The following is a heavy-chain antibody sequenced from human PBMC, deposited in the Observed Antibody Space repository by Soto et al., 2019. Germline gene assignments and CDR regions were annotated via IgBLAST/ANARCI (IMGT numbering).Heavy chain of an antibody. CDR1: GGTFSSYA. V-gene: IGHV1-69*06. D-gene: IGHD3-3*01. Sequence: SVKVSCKASGGTFSSYAISWVRQAPGQGLEWMGGIIPIFGTANYAQKFQGRVTITADKSTSTAYMELSSLRSEDTAVYYCARDQAMGTIFGVVNPYYYYYGMDVWGQGTTVTVYS. CDR3: ARDQAMGTIFGVVNPYYYYYGMDV. CDR2: IIPIFGTA. J-gene: IGHJ6*02.